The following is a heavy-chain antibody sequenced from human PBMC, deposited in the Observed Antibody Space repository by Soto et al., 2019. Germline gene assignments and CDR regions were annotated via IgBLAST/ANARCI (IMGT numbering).Heavy chain of an antibody. D-gene: IGHD1-26*01. V-gene: IGHV3-33*01. CDR1: GFTFSSYG. Sequence: GGSLRLSCAASGFTFSSYGMHWVRQAPGEGLEWVALIWYDGTNYRQAGSVRGRFSISRDNSKNTLYLQMDSLIAEDTAVYYCARDFTVGATYSGPYFYSMDVWGQGTTVTVSS. CDR2: IWYDGTNY. CDR3: ARDFTVGATYSGPYFYSMDV. J-gene: IGHJ6*02.